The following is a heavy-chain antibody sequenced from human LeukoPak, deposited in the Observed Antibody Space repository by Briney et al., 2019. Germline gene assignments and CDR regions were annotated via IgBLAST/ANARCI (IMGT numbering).Heavy chain of an antibody. D-gene: IGHD5-24*01. V-gene: IGHV3-23*01. CDR1: GFTFSSYA. CDR2: ISGSGGST. CDR3: AKEDRDGYKIFDY. J-gene: IGHJ4*02. Sequence: GGSLRLSCAASGFTFSSYAMSWVRQAPGKGLEWVSVISGSGGSTYYADSVKGRFTISRDNSKNTLYLQMNSLRAEDTAAYYCAKEDRDGYKIFDYWGQGTLVTVSS.